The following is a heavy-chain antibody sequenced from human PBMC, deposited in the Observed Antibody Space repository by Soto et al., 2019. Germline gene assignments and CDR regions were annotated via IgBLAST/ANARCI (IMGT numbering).Heavy chain of an antibody. J-gene: IGHJ1*01. Sequence: QVQLVQSGAEVKKPGASVKVSCKASGYTFTSYGISWVRQAPGQGLEWRGWISAYNGNTNYEQKLQGRVTMTTDTSTSTAYMALRSLRSDDTAVYYCARASDYYDSSGYYYREYFQHWGQGTLVTVSS. CDR2: ISAYNGNT. CDR3: ARASDYYDSSGYYYREYFQH. D-gene: IGHD3-22*01. V-gene: IGHV1-18*01. CDR1: GYTFTSYG.